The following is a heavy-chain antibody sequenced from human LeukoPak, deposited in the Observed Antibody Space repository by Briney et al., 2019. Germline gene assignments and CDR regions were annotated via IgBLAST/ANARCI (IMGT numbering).Heavy chain of an antibody. CDR1: GYTFTGYH. V-gene: IGHV1-2*06. J-gene: IGHJ6*02. CDR2: INPNSGVT. Sequence: ASVTVSCTASGYTFTGYHVHWVRQAPGQGLEWMGRINPNSGVTNYAQKFQGRVTMTRHTSITTAHMELSRLRSDDTAVYYCARDRSGILGYYYNGMDVWGQGTTVTVSS. CDR3: ARDRSGILGYYYNGMDV. D-gene: IGHD3-10*01.